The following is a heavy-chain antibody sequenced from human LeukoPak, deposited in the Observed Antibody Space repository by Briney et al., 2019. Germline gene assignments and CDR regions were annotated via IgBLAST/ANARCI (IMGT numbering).Heavy chain of an antibody. Sequence: SETLSLTCAVYGGSFSGYYWSWIRQPPGKGLEWIGEINHSGSTNYNPSLKSRVTISVDTSKNQFSLKLSSVTAADTAVYYCARRGYYYGSLRGWFDPWGQGTLVTVSS. CDR1: GGSFSGYY. CDR2: INHSGST. CDR3: ARRGYYYGSLRGWFDP. D-gene: IGHD3-10*01. J-gene: IGHJ5*02. V-gene: IGHV4-34*01.